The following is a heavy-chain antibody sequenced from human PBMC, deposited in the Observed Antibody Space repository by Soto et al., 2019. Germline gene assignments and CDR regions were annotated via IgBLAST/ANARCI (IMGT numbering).Heavy chain of an antibody. D-gene: IGHD3-10*01. CDR2: IYASGTT. V-gene: IGHV4-59*02. J-gene: IGHJ3*02. CDR3: ARIPRFGLESSLAFDI. Sequence: SETLSLTCTVSGGSVSGYYWSWIRQPPGKGLEWIAYIYASGTTNYNPSLKSRVSISVDTSKNQISLKVNSVTAADTAVYFCARIPRFGLESSLAFDIWGQGTMVTVSS. CDR1: GGSVSGYY.